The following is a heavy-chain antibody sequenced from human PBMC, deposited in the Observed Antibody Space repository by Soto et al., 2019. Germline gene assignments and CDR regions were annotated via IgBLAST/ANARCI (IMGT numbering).Heavy chain of an antibody. CDR3: ARERKFDFWRKGLDV. CDR1: GYTFTSYG. Sequence: ASVKVSCKASGYTFTSYGIHWVRQAPGQRLEWMGWMDPNSGSTGYAQNFQGRITMTRNISRNTAHMELSSLQSEDTAVYYCARERKFDFWRKGLDVWGQGTTVTVSS. V-gene: IGHV1-8*01. CDR2: MDPNSGST. D-gene: IGHD3-3*01. J-gene: IGHJ6*02.